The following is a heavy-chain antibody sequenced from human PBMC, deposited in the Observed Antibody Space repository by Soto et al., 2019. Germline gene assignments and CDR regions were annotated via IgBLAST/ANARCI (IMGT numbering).Heavy chain of an antibody. J-gene: IGHJ4*02. CDR1: GDSISTFY. D-gene: IGHD3-22*01. CDR3: ARGRTVRNYADDSSDYFYFFDY. V-gene: IGHV4-59*01. Sequence: SETLSVTCTVSGDSISTFYWGWIRQSPGKELKWIGYVYYTGSTDYNPSRKSRVTISVDRSKNQFSLKLTSANAADTAVYYCARGRTVRNYADDSSDYFYFFDYWGQGTQVTVSS. CDR2: VYYTGST.